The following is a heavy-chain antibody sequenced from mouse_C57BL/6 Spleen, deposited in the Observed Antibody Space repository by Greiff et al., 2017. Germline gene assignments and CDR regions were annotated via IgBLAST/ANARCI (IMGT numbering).Heavy chain of an antibody. D-gene: IGHD2-5*01. J-gene: IGHJ3*01. CDR1: GYTFTSYW. CDR2: IYPSDSET. Sequence: QVQLQQPGAELVRPGSSVKLSCKASGYTFTSYWMDWVKQRPGPGLEWIGNIYPSDSETHYNQKFKDKATLTVDKSSSTAYMQRSSLTSEDSAVXYCAKNSNYRFAYWGQGTLVTVSA. CDR3: AKNSNYRFAY. V-gene: IGHV1-61*01.